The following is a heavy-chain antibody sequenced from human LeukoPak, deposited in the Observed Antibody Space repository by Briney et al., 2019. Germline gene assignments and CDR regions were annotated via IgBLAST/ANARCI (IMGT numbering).Heavy chain of an antibody. D-gene: IGHD1-26*01. CDR2: IRYDGSNK. Sequence: GGSLRLSCAASGFTFSSYGMHWVRQAPGKGLEWVAFIRYDGSNKYYADSVKGRFTISRDNSKNTLYLQMNSLRAEDTAVYYCAKVMTSGSYYENDYWGQGTLVTVSS. CDR3: AKVMTSGSYYENDY. J-gene: IGHJ4*02. CDR1: GFTFSSYG. V-gene: IGHV3-30*02.